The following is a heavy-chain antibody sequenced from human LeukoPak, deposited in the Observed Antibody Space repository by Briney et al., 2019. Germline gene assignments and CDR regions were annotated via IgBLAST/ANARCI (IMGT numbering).Heavy chain of an antibody. D-gene: IGHD3-22*01. V-gene: IGHV4-4*07. Sequence: NPSETLSLTCTVSGGSISSYYWSWIRQPAGKGLEWIGRIYTSGSTNYNPSLKSRVTMSVDTSKNQFSLKLSSVTAADTAVYYCARGRYYYDSSGIGRYYFDYWGQGTLVTVSS. CDR2: IYTSGST. J-gene: IGHJ4*02. CDR3: ARGRYYYDSSGIGRYYFDY. CDR1: GGSISSYY.